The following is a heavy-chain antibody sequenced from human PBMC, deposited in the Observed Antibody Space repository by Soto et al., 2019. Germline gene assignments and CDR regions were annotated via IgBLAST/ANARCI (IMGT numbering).Heavy chain of an antibody. CDR1: GYTFTSYD. Sequence: QVQLVQSGAEVKNPGASVKVSCKASGYTFTSYDINWVRQATGQGLEWMGWMNPTSGNTGYAQKFQGRVTMTRNTSISTAYMELSSLRSEDTAVYYCARVPRDCSGGSCSLDYWGQGTLVTVSS. J-gene: IGHJ4*02. V-gene: IGHV1-8*01. CDR2: MNPTSGNT. D-gene: IGHD2-15*01. CDR3: ARVPRDCSGGSCSLDY.